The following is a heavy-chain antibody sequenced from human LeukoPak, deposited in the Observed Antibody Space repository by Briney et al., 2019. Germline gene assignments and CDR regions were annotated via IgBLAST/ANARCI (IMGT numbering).Heavy chain of an antibody. J-gene: IGHJ5*02. CDR2: INHSGST. D-gene: IGHD3-22*01. CDR3: ARGSRNYYDRRGFDP. Sequence: SETLSLTCAVYGGSFSGYYWSWIRQPPGKGLEWIGEINHSGSTNYNPSLKSRVTISLDTSKNQFSLKLSSVTAADTAVCYCARGSRNYYDRRGFDPWGQGTLVTVSS. CDR1: GGSFSGYY. V-gene: IGHV4-34*01.